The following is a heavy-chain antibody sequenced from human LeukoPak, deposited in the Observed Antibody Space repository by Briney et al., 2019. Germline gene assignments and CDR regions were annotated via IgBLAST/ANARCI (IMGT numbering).Heavy chain of an antibody. CDR2: IYPSGGT. CDR3: ARVHYSKFDY. D-gene: IGHD6-13*01. CDR1: GGSISSGNYY. J-gene: IGHJ4*02. V-gene: IGHV4-61*02. Sequence: SETLSLTCTVSGGSISSGNYYWSWIRQPAGKGLEWIGRIYPSGGTNCNPSLKSRVTISVDTSKNQFSLKLSSVTAADTAVYYCARVHYSKFDYWGQGTLVTVSS.